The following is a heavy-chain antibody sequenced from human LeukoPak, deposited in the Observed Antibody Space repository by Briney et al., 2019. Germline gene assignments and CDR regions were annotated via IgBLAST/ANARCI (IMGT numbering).Heavy chain of an antibody. D-gene: IGHD3-22*01. CDR3: TRGRSFNYNDNRAHYPY. Sequence: GGSLRLSCAASGFTFSTYDFHWVRQVPGYGLEWVSGIGTLGDTYYLGSVKGRFTIPRENARNSLYLQMNSLRAGDTAVYYCTRGRSFNYNDNRAHYPYWGQGTVVTVSS. V-gene: IGHV3-13*01. J-gene: IGHJ4*02. CDR2: IGTLGDT. CDR1: GFTFSTYD.